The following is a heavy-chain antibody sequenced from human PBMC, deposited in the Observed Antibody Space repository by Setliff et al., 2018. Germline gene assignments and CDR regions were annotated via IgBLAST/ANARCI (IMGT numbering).Heavy chain of an antibody. Sequence: SETLSLTCAAHGGTFSYYYWTWIRQSPGKGLEWIGENNHSGSAKYRPSLGSRVTISVDTSNNQVSLTLTSVTAADTAGYYCARGRNVAARLLDTWGQGTLVTVSS. CDR1: GGTFSYYY. V-gene: IGHV4-34*01. CDR2: NNHSGSA. J-gene: IGHJ5*02. CDR3: ARGRNVAARLLDT. D-gene: IGHD6-6*01.